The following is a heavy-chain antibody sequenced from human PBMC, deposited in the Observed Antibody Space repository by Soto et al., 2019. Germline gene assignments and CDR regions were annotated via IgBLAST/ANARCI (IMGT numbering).Heavy chain of an antibody. CDR2: IIPIFGTA. D-gene: IGHD3-3*01. Sequence: GASVKVSCKASGGTFSSYAIIWVRQAPGQGIEWMGGIIPIFGTANYAQKFQGRVTITADESTSTAYMELSSLRSEDTAVYYCARDLGGNTNFGVVPLYGMDVWGQGTTVTVSS. CDR3: ARDLGGNTNFGVVPLYGMDV. CDR1: GGTFSSYA. J-gene: IGHJ6*02. V-gene: IGHV1-69*13.